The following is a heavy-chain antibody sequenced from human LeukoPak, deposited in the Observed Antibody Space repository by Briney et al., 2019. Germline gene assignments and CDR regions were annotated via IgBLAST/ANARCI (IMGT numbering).Heavy chain of an antibody. J-gene: IGHJ4*02. V-gene: IGHV4-59*08. CDR3: ARPVDTALVTGFDC. D-gene: IGHD5-18*01. CDR1: GGSISSYY. CDR2: IYYSGST. Sequence: SETLSLTCTVSGGSISSYYWSWIRQPPGKGLEWIGYIYYSGSTNYNPSLKSRVTISVDTSKNQFSLKLSSVTAADTAVYYCARPVDTALVTGFDCWGQGTLVTVSS.